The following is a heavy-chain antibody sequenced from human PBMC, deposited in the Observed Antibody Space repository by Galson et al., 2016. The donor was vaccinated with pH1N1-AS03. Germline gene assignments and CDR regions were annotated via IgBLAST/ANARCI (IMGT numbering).Heavy chain of an antibody. D-gene: IGHD1-14*01. V-gene: IGHV3-30*03. CDR3: AREDRNFDY. Sequence: SLRLSCAASGFALSSYGMHWVRQAPGKGLEWVALITYDGTTKFYAGSLKGRFNISRDNSKNTLYLQMNSPRAEDTAIYYCAREDRNFDYWGQGTLVTVSS. J-gene: IGHJ4*02. CDR1: GFALSSYG. CDR2: ITYDGTTK.